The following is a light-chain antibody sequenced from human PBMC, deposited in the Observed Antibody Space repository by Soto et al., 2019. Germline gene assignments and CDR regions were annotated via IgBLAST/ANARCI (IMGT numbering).Light chain of an antibody. CDR1: QSVSSN. CDR3: QQYNNWTPWT. Sequence: EIVMTQSPATLSVSPGERATLSCRASQSVSSNLPGYQQKPGQAPRLLIYGASTRATGIPARFSGSGSGTEFTLTISSLQSEDFAVYYCQQYNNWTPWTFGQGTKLEIK. V-gene: IGKV3-15*01. CDR2: GAS. J-gene: IGKJ2*02.